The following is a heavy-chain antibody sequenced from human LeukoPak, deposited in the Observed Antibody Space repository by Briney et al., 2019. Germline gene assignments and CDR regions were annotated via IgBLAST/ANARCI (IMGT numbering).Heavy chain of an antibody. CDR2: ISYDGSNK. CDR3: ARGDSSWYSTSPNFDY. D-gene: IGHD6-13*01. V-gene: IGHV3-30*04. CDR1: GFTFSSYA. J-gene: IGHJ4*02. Sequence: PGGSLRLSCAASGFTFSSYAMHWVRQAPGKGLEWVAVISYDGSNKYYADSVKGRFTISRDNSKNTLYLQMNSLRAEDTAVYFCARGDSSWYSTSPNFDYWGQGTLVTVSS.